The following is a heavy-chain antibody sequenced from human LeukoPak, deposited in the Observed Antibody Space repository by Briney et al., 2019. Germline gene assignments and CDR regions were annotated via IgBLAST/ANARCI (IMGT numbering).Heavy chain of an antibody. Sequence: PGRSLRLSCAASGFTFDDYAMHWVRQAPGKGLEWVSGISWNSGSIGYADSVKGRFTISRDNAKNSLYLQMNSLRAEDTALYYCAKGAVADDYFDYWGQGTQVTVSS. CDR1: GFTFDDYA. J-gene: IGHJ4*02. CDR2: ISWNSGSI. D-gene: IGHD6-19*01. CDR3: AKGAVADDYFDY. V-gene: IGHV3-9*01.